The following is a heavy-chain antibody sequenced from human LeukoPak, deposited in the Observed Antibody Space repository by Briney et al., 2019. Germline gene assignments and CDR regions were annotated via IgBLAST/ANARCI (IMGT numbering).Heavy chain of an antibody. D-gene: IGHD3-22*01. CDR1: GFTVSSNS. CDR2: IYSDNT. Sequence: TGGSLRLACTVSGFTVSSNSMSWVRQAPGKGLEWVSFIYSDNTHYSDSVKGRFTISRDNSKNTMYLQMGSLRAEDMAVYYCARGPFSDTMIVVASAHWGQGTLVTVSS. J-gene: IGHJ4*02. CDR3: ARGPFSDTMIVVASAH. V-gene: IGHV3-66*03.